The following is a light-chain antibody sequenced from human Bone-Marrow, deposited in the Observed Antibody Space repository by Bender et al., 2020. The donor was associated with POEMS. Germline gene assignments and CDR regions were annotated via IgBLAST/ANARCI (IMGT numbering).Light chain of an antibody. CDR3: QAYSTKTADYI. Sequence: SYDLTQPPSVSVSPGQTATITCSGDQLGATDVCLYQQRPGQSPVLVIYQGRQRPSGIPDRFSGSNSGNTATLTISGTQAMDEADYFCQAYSTKTADYIFGPGTKVTVL. CDR1: QLGATD. V-gene: IGLV3-1*01. CDR2: QGR. J-gene: IGLJ1*01.